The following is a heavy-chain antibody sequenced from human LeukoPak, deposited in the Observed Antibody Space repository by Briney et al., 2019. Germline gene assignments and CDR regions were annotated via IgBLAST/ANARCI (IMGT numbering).Heavy chain of an antibody. V-gene: IGHV3-48*02. Sequence: GGSLRLSCAASGFTFSSYSMNWVRQAPGKGLEWVSYISTTSSTIYDADSVKGRFTISRDNAKNSLYLQMNSLRDEDTAVYYCARDRGSGIYHFDYWGQGTLVTVSS. CDR1: GFTFSSYS. CDR2: ISTTSSTI. CDR3: ARDRGSGIYHFDY. D-gene: IGHD1-26*01. J-gene: IGHJ4*02.